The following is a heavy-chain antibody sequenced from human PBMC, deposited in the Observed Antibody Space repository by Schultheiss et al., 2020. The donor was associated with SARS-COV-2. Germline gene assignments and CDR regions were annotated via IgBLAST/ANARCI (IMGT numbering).Heavy chain of an antibody. D-gene: IGHD6-13*01. CDR3: ARVEAAAGNFDY. V-gene: IGHV4-59*12. CDR1: GGSISSYY. Sequence: SETLSLTCTVSGGSISSYYWSWIRQPPGKGLEWIGYIYYSGSTYYNPSLKSRVTISVDKSKNQFSLKLSSVTAADTAVYYCARVEAAAGNFDYWGQGTTVTVSS. J-gene: IGHJ4*03. CDR2: IYYSGST.